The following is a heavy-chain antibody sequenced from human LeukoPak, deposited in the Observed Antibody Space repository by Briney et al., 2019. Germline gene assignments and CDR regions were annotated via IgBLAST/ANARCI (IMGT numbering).Heavy chain of an antibody. Sequence: QPGGSLRLSCAASGFTFSSIAMSSVRQAPGKGLEWVSSISGSGGTTYYADSVKGRFTISRDNSKKTLYLQMNSLRAEDTAVYYCAKDRGNYYDTPRFDPWGQGTLVTVSS. CDR2: ISGSGGTT. CDR3: AKDRGNYYDTPRFDP. J-gene: IGHJ5*02. D-gene: IGHD3-22*01. CDR1: GFTFSSIA. V-gene: IGHV3-23*01.